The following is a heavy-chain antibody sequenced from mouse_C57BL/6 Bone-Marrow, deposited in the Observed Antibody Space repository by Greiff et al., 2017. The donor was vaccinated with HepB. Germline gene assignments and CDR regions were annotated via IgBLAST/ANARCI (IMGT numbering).Heavy chain of an antibody. CDR2: IWSGGST. V-gene: IGHV2-2*01. D-gene: IGHD1-1*01. Sequence: QVQLQQSGPGLVQPSQSLSITCTVSGFSLTSYGVHWVRQSPGKGLEWLGGIWSGGSTDYNAAFISRLSISKDNSKSQVFFKMNSLQADDTAIYYCARRRDYGSSYEGIAYWGQGTLVTVSA. CDR3: ARRRDYGSSYEGIAY. CDR1: GFSLTSYG. J-gene: IGHJ3*01.